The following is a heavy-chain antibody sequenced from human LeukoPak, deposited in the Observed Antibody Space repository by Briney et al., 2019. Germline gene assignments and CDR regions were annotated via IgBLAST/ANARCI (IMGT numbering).Heavy chain of an antibody. J-gene: IGHJ6*03. Sequence: SETLSLTRTVSGGSISSHYWSWIRQPPGKGLEWIGYIYYSGSTNYNPSLKSRVTISVDTSKNQFCLKLSSVTAADTAVYYCAGLYGGYYYYYMDVWGKGTTVTVSS. CDR3: AGLYGGYYYYYMDV. V-gene: IGHV4-59*11. D-gene: IGHD4-23*01. CDR2: IYYSGST. CDR1: GGSISSHY.